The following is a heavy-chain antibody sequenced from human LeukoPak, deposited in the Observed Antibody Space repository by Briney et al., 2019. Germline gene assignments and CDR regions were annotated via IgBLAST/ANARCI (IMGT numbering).Heavy chain of an antibody. D-gene: IGHD5-18*01. J-gene: IGHJ4*02. V-gene: IGHV3-49*04. CDR2: IRSKAYGGTT. CDR1: GFTLGDYA. Sequence: PGGSLRLSCTAYGFTLGDYAMSWVRQAHGKGMEWVGFIRSKAYGGTTEYAASVKGRFTISRDDSKSIAYLQMNSLKTEDTAVYYCTRPLRGYSYGYWVYWGQGTLVTVSS. CDR3: TRPLRGYSYGYWVY.